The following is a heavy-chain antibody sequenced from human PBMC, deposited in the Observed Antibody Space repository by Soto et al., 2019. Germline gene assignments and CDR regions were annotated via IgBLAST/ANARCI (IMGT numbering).Heavy chain of an antibody. CDR1: GFTFSSYA. J-gene: IGHJ6*02. D-gene: IGHD2-2*01. V-gene: IGHV3-23*01. Sequence: GGSLRLSCAASGFTFSSYAMSWVRQAPGKGLEWVSAISGSGGSTYYADSVKGRFTISRDNSKNTLYLQMNSLRAEDTAVYYCAKDLRHTKRRTSGYYYYGMDVWGQGTTVTVSS. CDR2: ISGSGGST. CDR3: AKDLRHTKRRTSGYYYYGMDV.